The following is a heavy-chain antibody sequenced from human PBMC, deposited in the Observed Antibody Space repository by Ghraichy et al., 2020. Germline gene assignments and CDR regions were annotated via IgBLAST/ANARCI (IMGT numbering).Heavy chain of an antibody. CDR3: ARADTRSLSPRLDY. V-gene: IGHV3-11*01. Sequence: GSLRLSCEASGFTFSDYYMTWIRQAPGKGLEWISDISNSGSAVNYADSVEGRFTISRDNAENSLYLQMHSLRAEDTAVYYCARADTRSLSPRLDYWGQGTLVTVSS. J-gene: IGHJ4*02. D-gene: IGHD6-6*01. CDR1: GFTFSDYY. CDR2: ISNSGSAV.